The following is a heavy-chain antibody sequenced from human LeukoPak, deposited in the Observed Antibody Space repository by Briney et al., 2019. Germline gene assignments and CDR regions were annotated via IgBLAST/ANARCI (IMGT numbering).Heavy chain of an antibody. V-gene: IGHV4-61*01. CDR2: IYYSGST. CDR3: ARYISRDYGVGAFDI. D-gene: IGHD4-17*01. J-gene: IGHJ3*02. Sequence: SETLSLTCTVSGGYISSFSYSWGWIRQPPGKGLEWIGYIYYSGSTNYNPSLKSRVTISVDTSKNQFSLKLSSVTAADTAVYYCARYISRDYGVGAFDIWGQGTMVTVSS. CDR1: GGYISSFSYS.